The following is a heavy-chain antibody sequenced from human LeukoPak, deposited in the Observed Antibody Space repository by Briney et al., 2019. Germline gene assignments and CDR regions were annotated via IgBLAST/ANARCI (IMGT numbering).Heavy chain of an antibody. CDR2: IVVGSGNT. CDR1: GFTFTSSA. D-gene: IGHD6-19*01. J-gene: IGHJ3*02. V-gene: IGHV1-58*02. Sequence: SVKVSCKASGFTFTSSAMQWVRQARGQRLEWIGWIVVGSGNTNYAQKFQERVTITRDMSTSTAYMELSSLRSEDTAVYYCARDGAEQWLVLAFDIWGQGTMVTVSS. CDR3: ARDGAEQWLVLAFDI.